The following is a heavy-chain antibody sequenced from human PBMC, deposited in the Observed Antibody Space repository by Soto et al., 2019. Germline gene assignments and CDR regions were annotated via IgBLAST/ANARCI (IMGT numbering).Heavy chain of an antibody. J-gene: IGHJ4*02. CDR1: GFTFSTYT. D-gene: IGHD3-9*01. CDR3: AKDRQPDGIWTFDS. CDR2: IGCCSGSGT. Sequence: GPLSLSCAASGFTFSTYTMNWVRQAPGKGLEWVSGIGCCSGSGTYYADFVKGRFTISRDNSKNMVFLQMNGLRAEDTAVYYCAKDRQPDGIWTFDSWGQGTPVTVSS. V-gene: IGHV3-23*01.